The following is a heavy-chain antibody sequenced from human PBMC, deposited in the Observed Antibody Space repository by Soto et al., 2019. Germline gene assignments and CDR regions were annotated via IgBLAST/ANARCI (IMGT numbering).Heavy chain of an antibody. CDR1: GFTFSSYA. D-gene: IGHD2-2*02. Sequence: LRLSCAASGFTFSSYAMSWVRQPPGKGLEWVSAISGSGGSTYYADSVKGRFTISRDNSKNTLYLQMNSLRAEDTAVYYCAKPKREPGVPAAISYYYYGMDVWGQGTTVTVSS. CDR2: ISGSGGST. J-gene: IGHJ6*02. CDR3: AKPKREPGVPAAISYYYYGMDV. V-gene: IGHV3-23*01.